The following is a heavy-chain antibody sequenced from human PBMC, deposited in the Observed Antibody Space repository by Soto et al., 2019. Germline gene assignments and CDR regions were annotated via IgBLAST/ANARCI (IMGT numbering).Heavy chain of an antibody. V-gene: IGHV4-31*03. CDR1: GGSISSGGYY. CDR3: ARGFPRYYDSSGYYPFDY. CDR2: IYYSGST. Sequence: SETLSLTCTVSGGSISSGGYYWSWIRQHPGKGLEWIGYIYYSGSTYYNPSLKSRVTISVDTSKNQFSLKLSSVTAADTAVYYCARGFPRYYDSSGYYPFDYWGQGTLVTVSS. J-gene: IGHJ4*02. D-gene: IGHD3-22*01.